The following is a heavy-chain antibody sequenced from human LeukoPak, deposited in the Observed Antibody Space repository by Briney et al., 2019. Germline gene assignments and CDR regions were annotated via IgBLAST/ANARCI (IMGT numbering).Heavy chain of an antibody. CDR3: AKEVGQWLPPDY. V-gene: IGHV3-30*02. CDR1: GFSFSIYG. CDR2: ITNAGSNT. D-gene: IGHD6-19*01. J-gene: IGHJ4*02. Sequence: GGSLRLSCAASGFSFSIYGMHWVRQTPVKGLERLAFITNAGSNTYYADSVKGRFTISRDNSENALYLQMNSLRTEDTALYYCAKEVGQWLPPDYWGQGTLVTVSS.